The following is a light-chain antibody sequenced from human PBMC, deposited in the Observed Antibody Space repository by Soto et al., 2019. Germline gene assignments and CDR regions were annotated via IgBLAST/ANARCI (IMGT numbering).Light chain of an antibody. Sequence: QSVLTQPPSASGTPGQRVTISCSGSISNIGGNTVNWYQQLPGTAPKLLMYTNNQRPSGVPDRSSGSKSGTSATLAISGLQSEDEADYYCAACDDSLNGEVFGGGTKLTVL. V-gene: IGLV1-44*01. J-gene: IGLJ2*01. CDR2: TNN. CDR1: ISNIGGNT. CDR3: AACDDSLNGEV.